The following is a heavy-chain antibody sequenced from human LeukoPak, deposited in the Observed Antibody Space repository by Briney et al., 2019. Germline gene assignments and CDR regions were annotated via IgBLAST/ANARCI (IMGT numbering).Heavy chain of an antibody. Sequence: GGSLRLSCTASGFTFSSYAMHWVRQAPGKGLEWVAVISYDGSNKYYADSVKGRFTISRDNSKNTLYLQMNSLRAEDTAVYYCASEIIFGSFDYWGQGTLVTVSS. V-gene: IGHV3-30*04. CDR2: ISYDGSNK. CDR3: ASEIIFGSFDY. D-gene: IGHD3-3*01. J-gene: IGHJ4*02. CDR1: GFTFSSYA.